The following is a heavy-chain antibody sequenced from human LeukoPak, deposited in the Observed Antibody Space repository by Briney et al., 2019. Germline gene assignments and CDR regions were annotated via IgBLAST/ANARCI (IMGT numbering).Heavy chain of an antibody. CDR3: AKTGDTSGYRSIDY. D-gene: IGHD3-22*01. CDR1: GFTFSTYY. CDR2: LKKDETEK. J-gene: IGHJ4*02. V-gene: IGHV3-7*01. Sequence: GGSLRLSCVASGFTFSTYYMSWVGRAPGKGLKGVANLKKDETEKHYVDSVKGRFTISRDNAKNSLFLQMTSLRAEDTAIYYCAKTGDTSGYRSIDYWGQGTLVTVSS.